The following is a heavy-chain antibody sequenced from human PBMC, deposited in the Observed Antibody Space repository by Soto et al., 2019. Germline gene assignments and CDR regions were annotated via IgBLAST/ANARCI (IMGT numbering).Heavy chain of an antibody. V-gene: IGHV3-23*01. CDR1: GLTFVSHA. J-gene: IGHJ4*02. CDR2: ISGSGGGT. CDR3: AKHAAAAAPDY. D-gene: IGHD6-13*01. Sequence: PGRSLRLSWAASGLTFVSHAMSWVRQAPGKGLEWVSLISGSGGGTYYADSVKGRFTISRDNSKNTLYLQMNSLRAEDTAVYYCAKHAAAAAPDYWGQGTLVTVSS.